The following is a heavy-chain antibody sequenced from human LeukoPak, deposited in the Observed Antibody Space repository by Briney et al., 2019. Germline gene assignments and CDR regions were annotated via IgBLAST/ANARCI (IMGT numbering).Heavy chain of an antibody. CDR1: GGSINSGGYS. J-gene: IGHJ3*02. CDR3: TREDRDTFDI. CDR2: IYHSGST. Sequence: SETLSLTCAVSGGSINSGGYSWSWIRQPPGKGLEWIGYIYHSGSTYYNPSLKSRVTISVDRSKNQFSLKLSSVTPGDTAVYYCTREDRDTFDIWGQGTVVTVSS. V-gene: IGHV4-30-2*01.